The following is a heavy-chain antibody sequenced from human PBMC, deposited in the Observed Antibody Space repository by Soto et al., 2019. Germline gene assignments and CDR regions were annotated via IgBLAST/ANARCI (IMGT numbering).Heavy chain of an antibody. CDR3: ARDGRDYGDYDRPFDY. CDR2: TYYRSKWYN. CDR1: GDSVSSNSAA. V-gene: IGHV6-1*01. J-gene: IGHJ4*02. D-gene: IGHD4-17*01. Sequence: QVQLQQSGPGLVKPSQTLSLTCAISGDSVSSNSAAWNWIRQSPSRGLEWLGRTYYRSKWYNDYAVSVKSLITFHPDTSKNQFSLQLNSVTPEDTAVYYCARDGRDYGDYDRPFDYWGQGTLVTVSS.